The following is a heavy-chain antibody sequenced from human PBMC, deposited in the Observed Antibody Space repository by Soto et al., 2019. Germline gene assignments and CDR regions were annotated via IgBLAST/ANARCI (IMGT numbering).Heavy chain of an antibody. D-gene: IGHD3-10*01. J-gene: IGHJ2*01. CDR3: AADGGSVYGGNSEERYFDL. CDR1: GFTFTSSA. CDR2: IVVGSGNT. V-gene: IGHV1-58*01. Sequence: QMQLVQSGPEVKKPGTSVKVSCKASGFTFTSSAVQWVRQARGQRLEWIGWIVVGSGNTNYAQKFQERVTITRDMSTSTAYMELSSLRSEDTAVYYCAADGGSVYGGNSEERYFDLWGRGTLVTVSS.